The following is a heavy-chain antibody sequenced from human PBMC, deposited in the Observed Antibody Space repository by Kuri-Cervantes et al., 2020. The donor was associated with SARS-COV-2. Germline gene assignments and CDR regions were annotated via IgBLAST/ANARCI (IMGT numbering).Heavy chain of an antibody. Sequence: ASVKVSCKPSGYTFTGYYMHWVRQAPGQGLEWMGWINPNSGGTNCAQKFQGRVTMTRDTSISTAYMELSRLRSDDTAVYYCARASSIGVVPAAPFDYWGQGTLVTVSS. CDR3: ARASSIGVVPAAPFDY. CDR1: GYTFTGYY. CDR2: INPNSGGT. V-gene: IGHV1-2*02. D-gene: IGHD2-2*01. J-gene: IGHJ4*02.